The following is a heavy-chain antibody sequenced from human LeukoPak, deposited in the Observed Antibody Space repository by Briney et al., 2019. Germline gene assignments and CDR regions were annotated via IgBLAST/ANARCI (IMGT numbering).Heavy chain of an antibody. CDR1: GYTFTSYG. V-gene: IGHV1-18*01. Sequence: ASVKVSCKASGYTFTSYGISWVRQAPGQGLEWMGWISAYNGNTNYAQKLQGRVTMTTDTSTSTAYMELRSLRSDDTAVYYCARVSISLRSLGAFDIWGQGTMVTVSS. D-gene: IGHD5-12*01. CDR2: ISAYNGNT. J-gene: IGHJ3*02. CDR3: ARVSISLRSLGAFDI.